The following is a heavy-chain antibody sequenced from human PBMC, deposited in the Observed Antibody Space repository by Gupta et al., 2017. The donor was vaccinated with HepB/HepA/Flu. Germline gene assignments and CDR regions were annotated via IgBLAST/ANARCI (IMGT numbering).Heavy chain of an antibody. V-gene: IGHV3-30*04. D-gene: IGHD4-11*01. J-gene: IGHJ4*02. CDR2: LSHDGGDL. CDR3: GRIGLGYDYGNGFDS. CDR1: GFAFSVFS. Sequence: QVQLVESGGGVVQPGGSLRLSCEASGFAFSVFSMHWVRQAQDKGREWVAVLSHDGGDLHYAESVKGRFTISRDNCKNTVYLQRDSRRVEDTARYEGGRIGLGYDYGNGFDSWGQGTRAIVS.